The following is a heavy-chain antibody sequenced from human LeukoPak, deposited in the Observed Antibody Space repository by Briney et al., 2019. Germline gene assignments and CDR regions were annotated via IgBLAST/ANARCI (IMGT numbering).Heavy chain of an antibody. Sequence: LSLTCTVSGGSISSGGYYWSWSRQHPGKGLEWVSAISGSGGSTYYADSVKGRFTISRDNSKNTLYLQMNSLRAEDTAVYYCAKSEKWWGQGTLVTVSS. CDR2: ISGSGGST. CDR1: GGSISSGGYY. V-gene: IGHV3-23*01. D-gene: IGHD1-26*01. CDR3: AKSEKW. J-gene: IGHJ4*02.